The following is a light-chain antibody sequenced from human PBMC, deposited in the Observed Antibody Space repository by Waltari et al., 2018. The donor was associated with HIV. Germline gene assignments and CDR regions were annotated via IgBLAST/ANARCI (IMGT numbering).Light chain of an antibody. CDR1: QSVSTNY. Sequence: EIVLTQSPGTLSLSPGERATLSCRASQSVSTNYLAWYQQHPGQAPRLLIYGTSSRATGIPDRFSGSGSGTDFTLTISRLEPEDFAVYYCQQYGSSLLTFGGGTKVEIK. CDR2: GTS. V-gene: IGKV3-20*01. J-gene: IGKJ4*01. CDR3: QQYGSSLLT.